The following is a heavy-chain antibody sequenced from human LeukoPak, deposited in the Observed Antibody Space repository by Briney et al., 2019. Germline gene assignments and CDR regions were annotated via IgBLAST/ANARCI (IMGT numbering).Heavy chain of an antibody. CDR1: GGSFRGYY. CDR2: INHSGST. D-gene: IGHD3-22*01. J-gene: IGHJ4*02. CDR3: ARWDYYYDSSGYLYYFDY. Sequence: SETLSLTCGVYGGSFRGYYWSWIRQPPGKGLEWIGEINHSGSTNYNPSLKSRVTISVDTSKNQFSLKLSSVTAADTAVYYCARWDYYYDSSGYLYYFDYWGQGSLVTVSS. V-gene: IGHV4-34*01.